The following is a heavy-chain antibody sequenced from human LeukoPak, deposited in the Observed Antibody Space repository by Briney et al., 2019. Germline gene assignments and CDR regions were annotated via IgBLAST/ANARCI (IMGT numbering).Heavy chain of an antibody. Sequence: GGSLRLSCAASGFTFSSYWMHWVRQAPGKGLVWASRINSDGSSTNYADSEKGRITISRDNAKNTLYLKMNSLRAEDTAMYYCARALLSFYDSSARYYYYYGMDVWGQGTTVTVSS. CDR2: INSDGSST. CDR1: GFTFSSYW. V-gene: IGHV3-74*01. J-gene: IGHJ6*02. D-gene: IGHD3-22*01. CDR3: ARALLSFYDSSARYYYYYGMDV.